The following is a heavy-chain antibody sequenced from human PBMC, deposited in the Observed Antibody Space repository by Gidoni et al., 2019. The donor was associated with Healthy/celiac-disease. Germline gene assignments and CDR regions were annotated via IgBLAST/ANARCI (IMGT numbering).Heavy chain of an antibody. V-gene: IGHV4-61*01. J-gene: IGHJ5*02. Sequence: HVQLPASGPGLVKPSETLSLTGTVCGGSGSSGSYYWSWIRQPPGKGLECIGYIYYSGSTNNPPSLKSRVTISVDTSKNQFSLKLSSVTAADTAVYYCARDRGYSSGWDWFDPWGQGTLVTVSS. CDR3: ARDRGYSSGWDWFDP. CDR2: IYYSGST. D-gene: IGHD6-19*01. CDR1: GGSGSSGSYY.